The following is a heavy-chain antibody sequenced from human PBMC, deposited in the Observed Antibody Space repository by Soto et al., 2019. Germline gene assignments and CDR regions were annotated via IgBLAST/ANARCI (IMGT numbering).Heavy chain of an antibody. Sequence: QAGGSLRLSCAASGFTFSSYGTHWVRQAPGKGLEWVAVISYDGSNKYYADSVKGRFTISRDNSKNTLYLQMNSLRAEDTALYYCAKEWFGELSIYYYYGMDVWGQGTTVTVSS. CDR2: ISYDGSNK. V-gene: IGHV3-30*18. D-gene: IGHD3-10*01. CDR3: AKEWFGELSIYYYYGMDV. CDR1: GFTFSSYG. J-gene: IGHJ6*02.